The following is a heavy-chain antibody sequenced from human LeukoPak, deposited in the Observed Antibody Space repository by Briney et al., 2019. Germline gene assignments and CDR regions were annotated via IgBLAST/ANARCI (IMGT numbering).Heavy chain of an antibody. D-gene: IGHD3-10*01. CDR1: GGTFSSYA. J-gene: IGHJ5*02. CDR3: VRDGEGVAISVNYWFDP. CDR2: IIPIFGTA. V-gene: IGHV1-69*05. Sequence: ASVKVSCKTSGGTFSSYAISWVRQAPGQGLEWMGGIIPIFGTANYAQKFQGRVTMTRDTSISTAYMELRGLRSEDTAVYYCVRDGEGVAISVNYWFDPWGQGTLVTVSS.